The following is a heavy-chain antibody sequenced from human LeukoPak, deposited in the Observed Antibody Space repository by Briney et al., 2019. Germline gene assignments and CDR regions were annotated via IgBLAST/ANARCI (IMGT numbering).Heavy chain of an antibody. J-gene: IGHJ4*02. CDR1: GFTFSRYG. CDR2: ISGRGGRT. Sequence: GGSLRLSCAASGFTFSRYGMSWVRQAPGKGRGWVSAISGRGGRTYYGDSVKGRFTTSRDNSKNTLYLQMNSLRAEDTAVYYCARDVGYYYDSSGYYYPYPDFDYWGQGTLVTVSS. V-gene: IGHV3-23*01. D-gene: IGHD3-22*01. CDR3: ARDVGYYYDSSGYYYPYPDFDY.